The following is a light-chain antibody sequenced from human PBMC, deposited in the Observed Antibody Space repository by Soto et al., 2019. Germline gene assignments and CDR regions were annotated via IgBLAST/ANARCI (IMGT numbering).Light chain of an antibody. Sequence: EIVLTQSPGILSLSPGERATLSCRASESLNRGSLAWYQQKPGQPPRLLTHGASNRATGIPDRFSGSGSGTDFTLTISRLEPEDFAVYWCQQYARSPWTFGQGAKVEIK. V-gene: IGKV3-20*01. J-gene: IGKJ1*01. CDR2: GAS. CDR1: ESLNRGS. CDR3: QQYARSPWT.